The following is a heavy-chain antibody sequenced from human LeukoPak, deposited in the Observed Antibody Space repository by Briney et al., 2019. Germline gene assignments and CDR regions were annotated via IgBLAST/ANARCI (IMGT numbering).Heavy chain of an antibody. Sequence: GGSLRLSXAASGFTFGSYAMSWVRQAPGKGLEWLSAISGSGGSTYYADSVKGRFTISRDNSKNTLYLQMNSLRAEDTAVYYCAKDYGSGGRDYWGQGTLVTVSS. V-gene: IGHV3-23*01. CDR2: ISGSGGST. J-gene: IGHJ4*02. CDR1: GFTFGSYA. D-gene: IGHD3-10*01. CDR3: AKDYGSGGRDY.